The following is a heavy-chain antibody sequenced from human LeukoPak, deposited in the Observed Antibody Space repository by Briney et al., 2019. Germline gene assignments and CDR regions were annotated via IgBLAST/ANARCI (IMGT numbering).Heavy chain of an antibody. J-gene: IGHJ6*02. CDR2: ISSSGSTI. V-gene: IGHV3-11*01. Sequence: GGSLRLSCAASGFTFSDYYMSWIRQAPGKGLEWVSYISSSGSTIYYADSVKGRFTISRDNAKNSLYLQMNSLRAEDTAVYYCARDWYGSGSGARAFYYYYGMDVWGQGTTVTVSS. D-gene: IGHD6-19*01. CDR3: ARDWYGSGSGARAFYYYYGMDV. CDR1: GFTFSDYY.